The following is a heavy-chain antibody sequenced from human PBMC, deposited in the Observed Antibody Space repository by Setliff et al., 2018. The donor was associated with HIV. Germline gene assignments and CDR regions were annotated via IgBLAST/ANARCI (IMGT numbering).Heavy chain of an antibody. J-gene: IGHJ1*01. CDR2: VVPTIHEA. CDR1: VVTFNYSF. V-gene: IGHV1-69*13. CDR3: ARGADASGYFYREYFQH. Sequence: ASVKVSCKASVVTFNYSFITWVRQAPGQGLEWMGGVVPTIHEATYAQNFQGRVTITADESATTVYMEMSGLTSEDTAIYYCARGADASGYFYREYFQHRGQGTLVTVSP. D-gene: IGHD3-22*01.